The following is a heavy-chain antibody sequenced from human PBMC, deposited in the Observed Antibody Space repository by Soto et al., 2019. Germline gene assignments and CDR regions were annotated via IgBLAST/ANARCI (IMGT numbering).Heavy chain of an antibody. CDR2: IYSGGRT. CDR3: ARSIVAYSSGWFYFDY. D-gene: IGHD6-19*01. J-gene: IGHJ4*01. CDR1: GFSVSSND. V-gene: IGHV3-66*01. Sequence: EVQLVESGGGLVQPGGSLRLSCAASGFSVSSNDMNWVRQAPGKGLEWVSVIYSGGRTYYADSVKGRFTISRDNSKNTLYLQLKSLRAADTAVYYCARSIVAYSSGWFYFDYWGHGTLVTVSS.